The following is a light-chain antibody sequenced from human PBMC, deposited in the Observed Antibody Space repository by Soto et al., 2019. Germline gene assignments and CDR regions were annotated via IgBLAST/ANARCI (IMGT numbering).Light chain of an antibody. CDR1: SSGFDTYNS. Sequence: QSVLTQPASVSVSPGQSITGSCTGASSGFDTYNSVSWYQQHPGKAPRLIIYEVSNRPSGVPNRFSGSKSGNTASLTISGLQAEDEAEYYCSAYARGPLFVFGSGTKVTVL. CDR3: SAYARGPLFV. CDR2: EVS. V-gene: IGLV2-14*01. J-gene: IGLJ1*01.